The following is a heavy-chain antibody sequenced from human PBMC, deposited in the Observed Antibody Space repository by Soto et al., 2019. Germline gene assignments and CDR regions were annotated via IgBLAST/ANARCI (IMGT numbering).Heavy chain of an antibody. CDR1: GYTITSYG. Sequence: ASVKVSCKASGYTITSYGISWVRQAPGQGLEWMGWISAYNGNTNYAQKLQGRVTMTTDTSTSTAYMELRSLRSDDTAVYYCARDRPNLWFGELLYDYWGQGTLVTVSS. V-gene: IGHV1-18*01. CDR2: ISAYNGNT. D-gene: IGHD3-10*01. CDR3: ARDRPNLWFGELLYDY. J-gene: IGHJ4*02.